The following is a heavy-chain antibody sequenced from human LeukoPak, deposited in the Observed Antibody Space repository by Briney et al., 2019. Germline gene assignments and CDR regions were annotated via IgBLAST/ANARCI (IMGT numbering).Heavy chain of an antibody. CDR1: GFTLSIYW. D-gene: IGHD6-13*01. J-gene: IGHJ4*02. CDR3: ARADFRGSSWDYAY. CDR2: IKEDGSET. Sequence: PGGSLRLSCVASGFTLSIYWMGWVRQAPGKGLEWVANIKEDGSETYYVDSVKGRFTISRDNAKNSLYLQVNSLRVEDTAAYYCARADFRGSSWDYAYWGQGALVTVSS. V-gene: IGHV3-7*04.